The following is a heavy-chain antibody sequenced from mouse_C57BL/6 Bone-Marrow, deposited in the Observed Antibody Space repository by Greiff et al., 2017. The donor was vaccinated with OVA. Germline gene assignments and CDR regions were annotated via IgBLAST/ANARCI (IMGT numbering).Heavy chain of an antibody. Sequence: EVQRVESGGGLVRPGGSLKLSCAASGFTFSDSEMHWVRQAPEKGLEWVAYISSGSSTIYYADKVKGRFTISRDNAKHTLFLQMTTLRSEDTAMYYCARRGLRRGDYFDSWGQGTTPTVSS. D-gene: IGHD2-4*01. CDR3: ARRGLRRGDYFDS. CDR1: GFTFSDSE. CDR2: ISSGSSTI. V-gene: IGHV5-17*01. J-gene: IGHJ2*01.